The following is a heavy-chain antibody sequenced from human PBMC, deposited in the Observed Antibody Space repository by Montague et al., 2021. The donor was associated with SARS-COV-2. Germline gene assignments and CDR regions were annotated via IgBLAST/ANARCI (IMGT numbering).Heavy chain of an antibody. CDR3: AKATGPGSCSAGSCQGLDY. CDR1: GFTFRKYA. Sequence: SLRLSCAASGFTFRKYAMSWVRQAPGQGLECVSDIYSDSSYTHYADSVKGRFAISRDNSENTLYLQMNSLRAEDTAVYYCAKATGPGSCSAGSCQGLDYWGQGTMVTVSA. D-gene: IGHD2-15*01. CDR2: IYSDSSYT. V-gene: IGHV3-23*03. J-gene: IGHJ4*02.